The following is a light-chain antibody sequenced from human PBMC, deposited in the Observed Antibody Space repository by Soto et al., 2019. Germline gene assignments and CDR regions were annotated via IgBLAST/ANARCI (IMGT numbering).Light chain of an antibody. V-gene: IGKV3-15*01. J-gene: IGKJ1*01. CDR1: QSVSSN. CDR2: DAS. Sequence: EIVMTQSPATLSVSPGERATLSCRASQSVSSNLAWYQQKPGQAPRLLIYDASTRATGIPARFSGSGSGREFTLTISSLQSEDFAVYYCQQYNNWPPWTFGHWTKVEIK. CDR3: QQYNNWPPWT.